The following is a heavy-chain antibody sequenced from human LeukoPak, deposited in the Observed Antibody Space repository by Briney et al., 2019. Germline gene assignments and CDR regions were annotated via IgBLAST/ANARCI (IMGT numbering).Heavy chain of an antibody. CDR3: ARVPRSYYYYYYMDV. V-gene: IGHV4-39*07. CDR1: GGSISSSGYY. J-gene: IGHJ6*03. Sequence: SETLSLTCTVSGGSISSSGYYWGWIRQPPGKGLEWIGSIYYSGSTYYNPSLKSRVTISLDTSKNQISLKLSSVTAADTAVYYCARVPRSYYYYYYMDVWGKGTTVTVSS. CDR2: IYYSGST.